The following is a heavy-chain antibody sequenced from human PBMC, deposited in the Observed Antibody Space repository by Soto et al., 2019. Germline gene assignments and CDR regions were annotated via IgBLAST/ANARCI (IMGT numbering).Heavy chain of an antibody. CDR1: GGSISGGYYY. J-gene: IGHJ3*02. CDR2: IYYSGNT. CDR3: ARVARDPYYYDSNPQRDAFDI. D-gene: IGHD3-22*01. V-gene: IGHV4-30-4*01. Sequence: PSETLSLTCSVSGGSISGGYYYWSWIRQPPGKGLAWIGNIYYSGNTYYNPSLKSRLIISIDTSKNQFSLKVGSVTAADTAVYYCARVARDPYYYDSNPQRDAFDIWGQGTMVT.